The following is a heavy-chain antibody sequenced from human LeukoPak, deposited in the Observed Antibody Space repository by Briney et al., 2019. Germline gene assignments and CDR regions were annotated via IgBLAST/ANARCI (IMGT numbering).Heavy chain of an antibody. Sequence: SETLSLTCTVSGGSISSYYWSWIRQPPGKGLEWIGYIYYSGSTNYNPSLKSRVTISVDTSKNQFSLKLSSVTAADTAVYYCARDRSGWYSGTRGWFDPWGQGTLDTVSS. CDR2: IYYSGST. D-gene: IGHD6-19*01. J-gene: IGHJ5*02. V-gene: IGHV4-59*01. CDR1: GGSISSYY. CDR3: ARDRSGWYSGTRGWFDP.